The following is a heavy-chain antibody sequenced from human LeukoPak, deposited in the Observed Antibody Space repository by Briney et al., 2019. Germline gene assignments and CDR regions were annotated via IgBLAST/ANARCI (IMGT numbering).Heavy chain of an antibody. V-gene: IGHV1-2*02. D-gene: IGHD1-7*01. Sequence: GASVKVSCKASGYTFTGHYIHWGRQAPGQRLEWMGWIDPDSGGTNYAQEFQGRVTMTRDTSSSTAYMELSRLRSDDTAVHYCARRLPNYYFDLWGRGTLVTVSS. J-gene: IGHJ2*01. CDR3: ARRLPNYYFDL. CDR1: GYTFTGHY. CDR2: IDPDSGGT.